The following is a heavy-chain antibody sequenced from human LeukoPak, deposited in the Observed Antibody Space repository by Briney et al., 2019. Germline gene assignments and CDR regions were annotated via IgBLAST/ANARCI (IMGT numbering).Heavy chain of an antibody. D-gene: IGHD2-8*02. Sequence: PSETLSLTCTVSGGSISSGGFYWSWIRQPPGKGLEWIGYIYHTGSTNRNPSLKSRVTISVDTSKNQFSLNLKSVTAADTAVYYCAAYVTTGGHSRVAFDYWGQGTLVTVSS. CDR2: IYHTGST. CDR1: GGSISSGGFY. J-gene: IGHJ4*02. CDR3: AAYVTTGGHSRVAFDY. V-gene: IGHV4-61*08.